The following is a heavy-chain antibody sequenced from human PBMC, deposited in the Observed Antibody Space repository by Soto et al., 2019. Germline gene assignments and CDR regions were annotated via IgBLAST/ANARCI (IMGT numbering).Heavy chain of an antibody. D-gene: IGHD6-6*01. V-gene: IGHV3-21*01. CDR2: ISSSSSYI. CDR1: GFTFSSYS. J-gene: IGHJ6*02. Sequence: GSLRLSCAASGFTFSSYSMNWVRQAPGKGLEWVSSISSSSSYIYYADSVKGRFTISRDNAKNSLYLQMNNLRAEDTAVYYCARNESSNIYGMGVWGQGTTVTVS. CDR3: ARNESSNIYGMGV.